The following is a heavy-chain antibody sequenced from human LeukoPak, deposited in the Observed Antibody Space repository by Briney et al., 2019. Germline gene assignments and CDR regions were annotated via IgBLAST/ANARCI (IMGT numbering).Heavy chain of an antibody. V-gene: IGHV4-34*01. J-gene: IGHJ3*02. D-gene: IGHD5-18*01. CDR2: INHSGST. CDR3: ARGYSYGSFRPRDAFDI. Sequence: SETLSLTCAVYGGSFSGYYRSWIRQPPGKGLEWIGEINHSGSTNYNPSLKSRVTISVDTSKNQFSLKLSSVTAADTAVYYCARGYSYGSFRPRDAFDIWGQGTMVTVSS. CDR1: GGSFSGYY.